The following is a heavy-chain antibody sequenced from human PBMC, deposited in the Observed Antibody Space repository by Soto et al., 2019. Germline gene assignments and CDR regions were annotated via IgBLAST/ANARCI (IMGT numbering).Heavy chain of an antibody. J-gene: IGHJ6*03. CDR2: INPSGGST. V-gene: IGHV1-46*03. CDR1: GYTFTSYY. CDR3: ARDSSPGYDFWSGYGQARTYYYMDV. D-gene: IGHD3-3*01. Sequence: APVKVSSKAPGYTFTSYYMHWARQAPGQGLEWMGIINPSGGSTSYAQKFQGRVTMTRDTSTSTVYMELSSLRSEDTAVYYCARDSSPGYDFWSGYGQARTYYYMDVWRKGTTVTVSS.